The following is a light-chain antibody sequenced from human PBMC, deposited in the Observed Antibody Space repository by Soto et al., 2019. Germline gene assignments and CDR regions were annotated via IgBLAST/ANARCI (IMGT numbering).Light chain of an antibody. CDR3: QQYDSTPPT. CDR1: QSVNSNY. Sequence: EIVLTQSLGTLSLSPGERATLSCRASQSVNSNYLAWYQRKPGQAPRPLIYGASNRATDIPYRFSASGSGTDFTLTITRLEAEDFAVYYCQQYDSTPPTFGQGTKVEVK. J-gene: IGKJ1*01. CDR2: GAS. V-gene: IGKV3-20*01.